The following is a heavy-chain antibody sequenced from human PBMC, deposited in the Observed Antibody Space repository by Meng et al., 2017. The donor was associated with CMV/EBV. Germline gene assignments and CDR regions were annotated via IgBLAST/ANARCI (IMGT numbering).Heavy chain of an antibody. V-gene: IGHV3-48*04. CDR2: ISSSSSTI. CDR1: GFTFSSYS. CDR3: ARIGLRGYCSGGSCYDFDY. J-gene: IGHJ4*02. Sequence: GESLKISCAASGFTFSSYSMNWVRQAAGKGVEWVSYISSSSSTIYYADSVKGRFTISRDNAKNSLYLQMNSLRAEDTAVYYCARIGLRGYCSGGSCYDFDYWGQGTLVTVSS. D-gene: IGHD2-15*01.